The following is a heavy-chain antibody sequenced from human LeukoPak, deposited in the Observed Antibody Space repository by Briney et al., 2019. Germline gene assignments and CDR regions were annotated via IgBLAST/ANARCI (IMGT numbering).Heavy chain of an antibody. CDR3: ARVWGPYYGSGITYYYYGMDV. CDR1: GGSVSSGRYY. J-gene: IGHJ6*02. CDR2: FYYSGST. V-gene: IGHV4-61*01. D-gene: IGHD3-10*01. Sequence: KPSETLSLTCTVSGGSVSSGRYYWSWIRQPPGKGLEWIGYFYYSGSTNYNPSLKSRVTISVDTSKNQFSLKLSSVTAADTAVYYCARVWGPYYGSGITYYYYGMDVWGQGTTVTVSS.